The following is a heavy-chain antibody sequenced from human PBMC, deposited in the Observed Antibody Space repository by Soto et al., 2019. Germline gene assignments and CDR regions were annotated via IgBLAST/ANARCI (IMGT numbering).Heavy chain of an antibody. V-gene: IGHV3-15*01. Sequence: EVQLVESGGGLVKPGGSLRLSCAASGFTFSNAWMSWVRQAPGKGLDGVGRIKSKTDGGTTDYAAPVKGRFTISRDDSKNTLYLQMNSLKTEDTAVYYCTTYSSSWKFDYWCQGTLVTVSS. D-gene: IGHD6-13*01. CDR2: IKSKTDGGTT. CDR3: TTYSSSWKFDY. CDR1: GFTFSNAW. J-gene: IGHJ4*02.